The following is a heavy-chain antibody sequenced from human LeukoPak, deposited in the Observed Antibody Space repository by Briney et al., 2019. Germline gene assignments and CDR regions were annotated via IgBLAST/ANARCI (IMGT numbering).Heavy chain of an antibody. CDR3: AREPNNVVTPAGFDY. D-gene: IGHD2-2*01. V-gene: IGHV3-21*04. CDR2: ISSSSTYI. Sequence: GGSLRLSCAASGFIFSSYNMNWVRQAPGKGLEWVSSISSSSTYIYYGDSVKGRFSISRDNAKNSLYLQMNSLRAEDTAVYYCAREPNNVVTPAGFDYWGQGTLVTVSS. J-gene: IGHJ4*02. CDR1: GFIFSSYN.